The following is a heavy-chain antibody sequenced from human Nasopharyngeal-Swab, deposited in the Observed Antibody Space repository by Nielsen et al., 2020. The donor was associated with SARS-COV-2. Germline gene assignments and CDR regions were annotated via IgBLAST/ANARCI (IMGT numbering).Heavy chain of an antibody. CDR2: IIPIIDVA. V-gene: IGHV1-69*10. CDR3: ARGGWLRRSYYYSYYYMDV. Sequence: SVKVSCKASGGTFISYAISWVRQAPGQRLEWMGGIIPIIDVAKYGQKFQGRVGITADKYTSTAYMELRSLRSDDTGVYYCARGGWLRRSYYYSYYYMDVWGKGTTVTVSS. D-gene: IGHD5-12*01. J-gene: IGHJ6*03. CDR1: GGTFISYA.